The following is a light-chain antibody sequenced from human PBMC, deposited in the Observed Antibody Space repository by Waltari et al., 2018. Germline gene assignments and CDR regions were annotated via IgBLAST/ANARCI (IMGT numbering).Light chain of an antibody. CDR1: SSDVGSYYL. V-gene: IGLV2-23*02. Sequence: QSALTPPASVSGFPGKSITISCTGTSSDVGSYYLSSWYQQPPGKAPQLMIYEVYKRPSGVTNRFSGSKSGNTASLTISGLQAEDEADYYCCSYAGSSTFTFGGGTKLTVL. J-gene: IGLJ2*01. CDR3: CSYAGSSTFT. CDR2: EVY.